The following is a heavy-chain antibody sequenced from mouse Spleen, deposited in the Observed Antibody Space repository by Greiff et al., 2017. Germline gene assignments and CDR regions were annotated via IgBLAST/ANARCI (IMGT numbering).Heavy chain of an antibody. Sequence: QVQLKQPGAELVKPGASVKLSCKASGYTFTSYWMHWVKQRPGQGLEWIGMIHPNSGSTNYNEKFKSKATLTVDKSSSTAYMQLSSLTSEDSAVYYCAREDDYDLGAMDYWGQGTSVTVSS. J-gene: IGHJ4*01. V-gene: IGHV1-64*01. D-gene: IGHD2-4*01. CDR3: AREDDYDLGAMDY. CDR2: IHPNSGST. CDR1: GYTFTSYW.